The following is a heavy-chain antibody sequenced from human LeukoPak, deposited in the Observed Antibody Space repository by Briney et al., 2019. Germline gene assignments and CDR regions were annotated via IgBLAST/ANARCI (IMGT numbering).Heavy chain of an antibody. Sequence: PGGSLRLSCAASGFTFSYCGMHWVHQTPDKGLQWVAVIWNDGSNKYYAGSVKGRFTISRDNSKNTLSLQMNSLRAEDTAVYYCARDAYCSGGSYYHFDCWGQGTLVTVSS. V-gene: IGHV3-33*01. CDR2: IWNDGSNK. D-gene: IGHD2-15*01. J-gene: IGHJ4*02. CDR3: ARDAYCSGGSYYHFDC. CDR1: GFTFSYCG.